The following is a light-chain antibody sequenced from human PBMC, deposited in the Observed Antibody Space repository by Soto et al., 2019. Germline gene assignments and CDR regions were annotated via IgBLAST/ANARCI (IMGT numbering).Light chain of an antibody. Sequence: ALTQPPSASGSPGQSVTISCTGTSSDVGGYNYVSWYQQHPGKAPKLMIYEVSERPSGVPDRFSGSKSSNTASLTVSGLQAEDEADYYCSSYAGSNDFVFGTGTKVTVL. CDR2: EVS. J-gene: IGLJ1*01. CDR1: SSDVGGYNY. CDR3: SSYAGSNDFV. V-gene: IGLV2-8*01.